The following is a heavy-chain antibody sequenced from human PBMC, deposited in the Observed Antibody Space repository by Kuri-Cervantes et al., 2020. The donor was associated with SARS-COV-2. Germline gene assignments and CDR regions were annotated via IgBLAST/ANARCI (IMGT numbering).Heavy chain of an antibody. Sequence: GSLRLSCAVYGGSFSGYYWSWIRQPPGKGLEWIGEINHSGSTNYNPSLKSRVTISVDTSKNQFSLKLSSVTAADTAVYYCASGYSYGPAFDIWSQGTMVTVSS. D-gene: IGHD5-18*01. CDR3: ASGYSYGPAFDI. CDR2: INHSGST. J-gene: IGHJ3*02. V-gene: IGHV4-34*01. CDR1: GGSFSGYY.